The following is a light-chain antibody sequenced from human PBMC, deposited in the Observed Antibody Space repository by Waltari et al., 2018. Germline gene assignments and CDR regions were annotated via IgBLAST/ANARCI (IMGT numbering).Light chain of an antibody. CDR3: SSYTSSRTLV. CDR1: RSDVGGFNY. J-gene: IGLJ2*01. CDR2: EVN. Sequence: QSALTQPASVSEPPGQSITIACTGTRSDVGGFNYVSWYQQHPSKAPKLMIYEVNNRPSGVYKRFSGSKSGNTASLTISGLQAEDEADYYCSSYTSSRTLVFGGGTKLTVL. V-gene: IGLV2-14*01.